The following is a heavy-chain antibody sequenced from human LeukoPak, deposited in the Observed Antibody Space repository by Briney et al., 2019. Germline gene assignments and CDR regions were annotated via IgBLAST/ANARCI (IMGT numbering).Heavy chain of an antibody. CDR2: INTNTGNP. V-gene: IGHV7-4-1*02. CDR1: GYTFTSYA. J-gene: IGHJ5*02. CDR3: AREADTTHIMYYDFWSGYYTLGYWFDP. D-gene: IGHD3-3*01. Sequence: GASVKVSCKASGYTFTSYAMNWVRQAPGQGLEWMGWINTNTGNPTYAQGFTGRFVFSLDTSVSTAYLQISSLKAEDTAVYYCAREADTTHIMYYDFWSGYYTLGYWFDPWGQGTLVTVSS.